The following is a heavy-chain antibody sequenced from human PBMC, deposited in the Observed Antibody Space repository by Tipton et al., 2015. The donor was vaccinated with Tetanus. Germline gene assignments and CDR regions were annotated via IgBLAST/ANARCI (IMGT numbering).Heavy chain of an antibody. CDR2: VYSSGST. D-gene: IGHD1-26*01. V-gene: IGHV4-4*07. CDR3: ARDFRERSGTYYSYYYTMGV. CDR1: GGSLNTFY. Sequence: TLSLTCTVSGGSLNTFYWNWIRQPAGKGLEWIGRVYSSGSTNYNPSLKSRVTMSIDASKNHFSLELTSVTAADTAVYYCARDFRERSGTYYSYYYTMGVWGQGTTVTVSS. J-gene: IGHJ6*02.